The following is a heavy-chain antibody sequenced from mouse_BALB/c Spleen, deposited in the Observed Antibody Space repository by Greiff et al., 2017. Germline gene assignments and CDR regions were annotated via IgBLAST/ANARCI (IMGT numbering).Heavy chain of an antibody. Sequence: QVQLKESGPELVKPGASVKISCKASGYAFSSSWMNWVKQRPGQGLEWIGRIYPGDGDTNYNGKFKGKATLTADKSSSTAYMQLSSLTSVDSAVYFCARWMTNWDALAYWGQGTLVTVSA. CDR2: IYPGDGDT. CDR3: ARWMTNWDALAY. V-gene: IGHV1-82*01. D-gene: IGHD4-1*01. CDR1: GYAFSSSW. J-gene: IGHJ3*01.